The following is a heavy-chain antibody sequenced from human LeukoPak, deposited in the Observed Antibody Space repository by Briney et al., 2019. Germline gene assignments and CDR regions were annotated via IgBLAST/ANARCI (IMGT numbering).Heavy chain of an antibody. CDR1: GFTFDAHS. Sequence: GGSLTLSCAASGFTFDAHSMHWVRQAPGKGLEWVSLISGDGGSKHYAASVKGRFTTSRDNSEASLFLQMRSLRSEDTAFYYCAKRSGAPNNFDFWGQGTLVTVSS. D-gene: IGHD1-1*01. CDR3: AKRSGAPNNFDF. V-gene: IGHV3-43*02. J-gene: IGHJ4*02. CDR2: ISGDGGSK.